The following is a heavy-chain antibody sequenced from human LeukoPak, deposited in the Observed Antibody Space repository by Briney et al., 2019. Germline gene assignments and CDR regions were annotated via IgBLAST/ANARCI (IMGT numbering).Heavy chain of an antibody. CDR2: ISYSGRT. Sequence: PSETLSLTCTVSGGSISRYYWSWIRQPPEKGLEWIGYISYSGRTSYNPSLTSRVTISVDMSKNQFSLRLSSVTAADTALYYCARHPLDRSGYTFDCWGLRIPVIDSS. D-gene: IGHD6-19*01. V-gene: IGHV4-59*01. J-gene: IGHJ4*02. CDR3: ARHPLDRSGYTFDC. CDR1: GGSISRYY.